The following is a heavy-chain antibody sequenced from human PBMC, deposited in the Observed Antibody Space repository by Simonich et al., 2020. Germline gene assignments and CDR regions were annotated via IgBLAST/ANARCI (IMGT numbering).Heavy chain of an antibody. CDR1: GFTFSSYS. Sequence: EVQLVESGGGLVKPGGSLRLSCAASGFTFSSYSMNWVRQAPGKGLEWVSSISSSSSYIYYADSVKGRFTISRDNAKNSLYLQMNSLRAEDTAVYYCARWRAVAGTGAYGMDVWGQGTTVTVSS. CDR2: ISSSSSYI. V-gene: IGHV3-21*01. CDR3: ARWRAVAGTGAYGMDV. J-gene: IGHJ6*02. D-gene: IGHD6-19*01.